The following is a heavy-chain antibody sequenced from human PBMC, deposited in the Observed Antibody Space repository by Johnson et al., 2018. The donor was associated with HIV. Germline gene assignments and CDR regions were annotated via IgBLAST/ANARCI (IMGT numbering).Heavy chain of an antibody. CDR2: INWHCGST. D-gene: IGHD3-16*01. CDR1: GFTVSSNY. V-gene: IGHV3-66*03. J-gene: IGHJ3*02. CDR3: AKPPSMGADAFDI. Sequence: EVQLVESGGGLIQPGGSLRLSCAASGFTVSSNYMSWVRQAPGQGLEWVSVINWHCGSTGYADSVKGRFNISRDNSKHALYLQMNSLRSEDTAVYYCAKPPSMGADAFDIWGQGTMVTVSS.